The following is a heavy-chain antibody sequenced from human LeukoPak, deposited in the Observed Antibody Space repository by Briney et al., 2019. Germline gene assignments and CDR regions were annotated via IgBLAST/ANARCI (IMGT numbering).Heavy chain of an antibody. CDR2: ISDGGRA. Sequence: GGSLRLSCAASGFTFSSFAMSWVRQAPGKGLEWLSSISDGGRAFYADSVKGRFTTSRDNSKNTLYLQMNSLRAEDTAVYYCAKEYFRGRYLLASDYWGQGTLVTVSS. J-gene: IGHJ4*02. CDR3: AKEYFRGRYLLASDY. D-gene: IGHD2-15*01. CDR1: GFTFSSFA. V-gene: IGHV3-23*01.